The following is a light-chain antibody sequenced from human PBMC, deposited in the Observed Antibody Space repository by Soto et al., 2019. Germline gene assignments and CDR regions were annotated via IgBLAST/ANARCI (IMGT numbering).Light chain of an antibody. V-gene: IGKV3-20*01. Sequence: EIVLTQSPGTLSLSPGERATLSCRASQSVSSNYLAWYQQKPGQAPRLLIYGASSRATGIPDRFSGSGSGTDFTLTISRLEPEDFAVYDCQQYGSSPDTVGQGTKLESK. CDR2: GAS. J-gene: IGKJ2*01. CDR1: QSVSSNY. CDR3: QQYGSSPDT.